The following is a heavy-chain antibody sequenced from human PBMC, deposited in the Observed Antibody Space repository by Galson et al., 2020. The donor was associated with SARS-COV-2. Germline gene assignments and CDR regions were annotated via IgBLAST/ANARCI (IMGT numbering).Heavy chain of an antibody. D-gene: IGHD5-12*01. CDR3: ARVGEYSGYDGYFDY. CDR2: IKQDGSEK. J-gene: IGHJ4*02. Sequence: GESLKISCAASGFTFSSYWMSWVRQAPGKGLEWVANIKQDGSEKYYVDSVKGRFTISRDNAKNSLYLQMNSLRAEDTAVYYCARVGEYSGYDGYFDYWGQGTLVTVSS. CDR1: GFTFSSYW. V-gene: IGHV3-7*03.